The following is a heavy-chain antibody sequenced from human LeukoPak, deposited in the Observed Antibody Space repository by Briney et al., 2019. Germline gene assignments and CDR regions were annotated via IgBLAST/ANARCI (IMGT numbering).Heavy chain of an antibody. J-gene: IGHJ6*03. V-gene: IGHV4-4*07. Sequence: NPSETLSLTCSVSGGSFSNYFWSWVRQPAGKGLEWIGRIYPSGNTNYNPSLKSRVTLSVDTSKNQFSLKLSSVTAADTAVYYCARARRLQPTYYYYYMDVWGKGTTVTVSS. CDR1: GGSFSNYF. CDR3: ARARRLQPTYYYYYMDV. CDR2: IYPSGNT.